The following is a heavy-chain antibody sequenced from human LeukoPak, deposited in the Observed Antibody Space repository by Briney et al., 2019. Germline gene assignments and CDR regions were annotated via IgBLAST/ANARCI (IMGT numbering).Heavy chain of an antibody. V-gene: IGHV3-30*02. CDR1: GFIFSTYG. Sequence: GGSLRLSCAASGFIFSTYGMHWVRQAPGKGLEWVAFIRYDGINKYYADSLKGRFTISRDNSKNTLYLQMNSLRAEDTAVYYCAKDRTGDYDTSGYYFDYWGQGTLVTVSS. CDR3: AKDRTGDYDTSGYYFDY. CDR2: IRYDGINK. D-gene: IGHD3-22*01. J-gene: IGHJ4*02.